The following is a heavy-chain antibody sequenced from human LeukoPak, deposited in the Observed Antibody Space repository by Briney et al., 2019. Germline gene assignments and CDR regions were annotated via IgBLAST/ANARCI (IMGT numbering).Heavy chain of an antibody. V-gene: IGHV1-69*05. CDR1: GGTFSSYA. J-gene: IGHJ4*02. CDR3: ARESSGYFDY. Sequence: VASVKVSCKASGGTFSSYAISWVRQAPGQGLEWMGRIIPIFGTANYARKFQGRVTITTDESTSTAYMELSSLRSEDTAVYYCARESSGYFDYWGQGTLVTVSS. CDR2: IIPIFGTA. D-gene: IGHD3-22*01.